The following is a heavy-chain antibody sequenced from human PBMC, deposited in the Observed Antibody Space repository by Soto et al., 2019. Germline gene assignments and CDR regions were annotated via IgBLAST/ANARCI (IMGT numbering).Heavy chain of an antibody. Sequence: EVQLVESGGGLVQPGRSLRLSCAASGFTFDDYAMHWVRQAPGKGLEWVSGISWNSGSIGYADSVKGRFTISRDNAKNSLYLQMNSLRAEDTALYYCAKDPDSSSWYPTHFDYWGQGTLVTVSS. CDR3: AKDPDSSSWYPTHFDY. CDR1: GFTFDDYA. J-gene: IGHJ4*02. D-gene: IGHD6-13*01. V-gene: IGHV3-9*01. CDR2: ISWNSGSI.